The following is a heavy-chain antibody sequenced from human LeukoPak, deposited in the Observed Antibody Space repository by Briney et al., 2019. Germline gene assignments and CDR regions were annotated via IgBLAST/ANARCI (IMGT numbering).Heavy chain of an antibody. CDR3: ARVPNLEKGIVVVPAAKAGFDP. J-gene: IGHJ5*02. CDR2: IYYSGST. Sequence: ASETLSLTCTVSGGSISSSSYYGGGIREPTGKGLEGIGSIYYSGSTYYNPSLKSRFTISVHTSKNQFSLQLSSVTAADTAVYYCARVPNLEKGIVVVPAAKAGFDPWGQGTLVTVSS. V-gene: IGHV4-39*07. D-gene: IGHD2-2*01. CDR1: GGSISSSSYY.